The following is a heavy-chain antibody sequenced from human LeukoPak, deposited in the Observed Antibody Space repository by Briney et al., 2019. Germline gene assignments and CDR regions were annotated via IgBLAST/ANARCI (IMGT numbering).Heavy chain of an antibody. D-gene: IGHD2-21*01. J-gene: IGHJ6*03. CDR2: IKSKTDGGTT. V-gene: IGHV3-15*01. CDR3: TTETYLSIYCGGDCPYYYYMDV. CDR1: GFTFSNAW. Sequence: GGSLRLSCAASGFTFSNAWMSWVRQAPGKGLEWVGRIKSKTDGGTTDYAAPVKGRFTISRDDSKNTLYLQMNSLKTEDTAVYYCTTETYLSIYCGGDCPYYYYMDVWGKGTTVTVSS.